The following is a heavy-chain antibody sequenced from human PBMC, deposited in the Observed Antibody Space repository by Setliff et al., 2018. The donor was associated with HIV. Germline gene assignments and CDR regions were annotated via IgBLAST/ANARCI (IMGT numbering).Heavy chain of an antibody. CDR1: GFTFTTYA. V-gene: IGHV3-21*01. Sequence: GGSLRLSCAASGFTFTTYAMNWVRQAPGKGLEWVSSISGSGSSIYYADSVRGRLTISRDNAKNSLYLQMNSLRAEDTAVYYCARVGTDMAIEGYYFDYWGQGTLVTVSS. CDR3: ARVGTDMAIEGYYFDY. J-gene: IGHJ4*02. CDR2: ISGSGSSI. D-gene: IGHD5-18*01.